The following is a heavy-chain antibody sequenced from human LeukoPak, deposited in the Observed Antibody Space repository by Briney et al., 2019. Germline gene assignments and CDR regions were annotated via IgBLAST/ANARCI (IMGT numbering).Heavy chain of an antibody. CDR3: AKAPPGELPSFDY. CDR2: ISYDGSNK. J-gene: IGHJ4*02. Sequence: GRSLRLSCAASGFTFSSYGMHWVRQAPGKGLEWVAVISYDGSNKYYADSVKGRFTISRDNSKNTLYLQMNSLRAEGTAVYYCAKAPPGELPSFDYWGQGTLVTVSS. CDR1: GFTFSSYG. D-gene: IGHD3-16*01. V-gene: IGHV3-30*18.